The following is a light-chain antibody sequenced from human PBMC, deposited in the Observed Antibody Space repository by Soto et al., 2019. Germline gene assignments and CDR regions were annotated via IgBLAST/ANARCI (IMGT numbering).Light chain of an antibody. CDR3: QQYGGSPRT. J-gene: IGKJ1*01. V-gene: IGKV3-20*01. CDR1: QSVSSSY. CDR2: GAS. Sequence: EILLTQSPDTLSLSPGERATLSCRASQSVSSSYLARYQQRPGQAPRLLIYGASSRATGIPDRFSGSGSGTDFSLTISRLEPEDFAVYYCQQYGGSPRTFGQGTKV.